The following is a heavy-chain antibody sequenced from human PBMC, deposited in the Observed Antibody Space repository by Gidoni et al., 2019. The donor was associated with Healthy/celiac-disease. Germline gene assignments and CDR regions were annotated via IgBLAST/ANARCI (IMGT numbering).Heavy chain of an antibody. CDR1: GFTFSVPY. CDR2: TRNKANSYTT. Sequence: EVQLVESGGGLVQPGGSLRLSCAASGFTFSVPYMDWVRQAPGKGLEWVGRTRNKANSYTTEYAASVKGRFTISRDDSKNSLYLQMNSLKTEDTAVYYCARGLLSGSYLYYFDYWGQGTLVTVSS. V-gene: IGHV3-72*01. D-gene: IGHD1-26*01. J-gene: IGHJ4*02. CDR3: ARGLLSGSYLYYFDY.